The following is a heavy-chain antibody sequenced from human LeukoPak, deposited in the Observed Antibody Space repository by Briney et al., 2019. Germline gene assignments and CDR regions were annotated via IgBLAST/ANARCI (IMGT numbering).Heavy chain of an antibody. D-gene: IGHD3-22*01. CDR2: IYYSGST. CDR3: ARSYDSSGYYHLGHYFDY. Sequence: SETLSLTCTVSGGSISSGDYYWSWIRQPPWKGLEWIGYIYYSGSTYYNPSLKSRVTISVDTSKNQFSLKLSSVTAADTAVYYCARSYDSSGYYHLGHYFDYWGQGTLVTVSS. J-gene: IGHJ4*02. CDR1: GGSISSGDYY. V-gene: IGHV4-30-4*01.